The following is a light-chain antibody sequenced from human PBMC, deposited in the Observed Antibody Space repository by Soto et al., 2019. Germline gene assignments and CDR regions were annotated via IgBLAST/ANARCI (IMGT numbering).Light chain of an antibody. V-gene: IGKV3-15*01. CDR1: QSVSSN. CDR2: GTS. J-gene: IGKJ4*01. Sequence: EIVMTQSPATLSESPGERATLSCRASQSVSSNLAWYQQKRGQAPRLLIYGTSTRAPGIPARFSGSGSGTEFPLTNSSLQSEDFAVYYCQQYNKWPLTFGGGTKVEIK. CDR3: QQYNKWPLT.